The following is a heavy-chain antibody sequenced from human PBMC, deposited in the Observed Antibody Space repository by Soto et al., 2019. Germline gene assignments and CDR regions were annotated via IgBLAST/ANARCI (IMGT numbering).Heavy chain of an antibody. V-gene: IGHV1-2*04. CDR1: GYSFTDYH. J-gene: IGHJ6*02. D-gene: IGHD2-8*01. CDR3: ARGDSTDCSNGVCSFFYYHDMDV. CDR2: INPKSGGT. Sequence: QVQLVQSGAEVKKPGASVKVSCKASGYSFTDYHIHWVRQAPGQGLEWLGWINPKSGGTSTAQKFQGWVTMTTDTSISTASMELTRLTSDDTAIYYCARGDSTDCSNGVCSFFYYHDMDVWGQGTTVTVSS.